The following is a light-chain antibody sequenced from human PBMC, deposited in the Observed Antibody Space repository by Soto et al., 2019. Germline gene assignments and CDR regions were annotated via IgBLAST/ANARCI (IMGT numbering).Light chain of an antibody. J-gene: IGKJ2*03. V-gene: IGKV1-5*03. CDR2: KAS. CDR3: QQYDTFSEMYS. CDR1: QSTSSW. Sequence: DIPMTQSPSTLSASVGDRVTITCRASQSTSSWLAWYQQKPGKAPKLLIYKASSLESGVPSRFSGSGSGTEFTLTISSLQPEDSATYYCQQYDTFSEMYSFGQGTKLEIK.